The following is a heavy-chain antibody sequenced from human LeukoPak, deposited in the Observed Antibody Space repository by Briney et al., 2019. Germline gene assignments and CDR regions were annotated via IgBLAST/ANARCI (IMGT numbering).Heavy chain of an antibody. V-gene: IGHV3-21*01. CDR1: GFTFSSYN. CDR2: ISSSSSHI. D-gene: IGHD3-10*01. J-gene: IGHJ4*02. CDR3: SDASGSY. Sequence: GGSLRLSCAASGFTFSSYNMNWVRQAPGKGLEWVSFISSSSSHIYYADSVKGRFTISRDNAKNSLYLQMNSLRAEHTAVYYCSDASGSYWGQGTLVTVSS.